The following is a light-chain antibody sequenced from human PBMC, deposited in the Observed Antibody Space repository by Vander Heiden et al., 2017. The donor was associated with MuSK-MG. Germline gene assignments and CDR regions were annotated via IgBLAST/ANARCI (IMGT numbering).Light chain of an antibody. Sequence: QSALTQPRPVSGSPGQSVTLSCTGTSSDVGGYNYVSWYQHHPGKAPKLMIYDVSKRPSGVPDRFSGSKSGNTASLTISGLQAEDEADYYCCSYAGSYTRVFGGGTKLTVL. V-gene: IGLV2-11*01. CDR2: DVS. J-gene: IGLJ3*02. CDR3: CSYAGSYTRV. CDR1: SSDVGGYNY.